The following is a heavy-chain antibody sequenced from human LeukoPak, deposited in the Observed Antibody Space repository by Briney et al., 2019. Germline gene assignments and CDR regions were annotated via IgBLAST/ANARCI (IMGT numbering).Heavy chain of an antibody. V-gene: IGHV1-2*02. J-gene: IGHJ4*02. Sequence: ASVKVSCKASGYTFTVHYMHWLRQAPGQGLEGMGWIKPDSGATNFAQNFQGRVTMTSDTSINTAYMELSSLTSDDTAMYYCARDHDYGPDYWGQGTLVTVSA. CDR3: ARDHDYGPDY. CDR1: GYTFTVHY. D-gene: IGHD4/OR15-4a*01. CDR2: IKPDSGAT.